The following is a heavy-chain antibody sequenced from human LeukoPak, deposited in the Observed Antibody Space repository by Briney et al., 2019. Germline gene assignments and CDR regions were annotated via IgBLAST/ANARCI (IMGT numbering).Heavy chain of an antibody. V-gene: IGHV3-30-3*01. Sequence: PGGSLRLSCAASGFTFSSYAMHWIRQAPGKGLEWVAVISYHGSDKYYADSVKGRFTISRDNSKNTLYLQMNSLRAEDTAVYYCARTGEGARAFDIWGQGTMVTVSS. D-gene: IGHD3-16*01. CDR1: GFTFSSYA. CDR2: ISYHGSDK. CDR3: ARTGEGARAFDI. J-gene: IGHJ3*02.